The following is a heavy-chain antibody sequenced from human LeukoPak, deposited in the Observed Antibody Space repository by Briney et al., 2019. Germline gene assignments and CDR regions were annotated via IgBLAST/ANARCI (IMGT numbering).Heavy chain of an antibody. CDR3: AKDRGGGNLDFDY. Sequence: GSLRLSCAASGFTLSSYAMTWVRQAPGKGLEWVSVISGSGGRTYYADSVKGRFTISRDNSKNTLYLQMSSLRAEDTAVYYCAKDRGGGNLDFDYWGQGTLVTVSS. CDR2: ISGSGGRT. V-gene: IGHV3-23*01. J-gene: IGHJ4*02. D-gene: IGHD2-15*01. CDR1: GFTLSSYA.